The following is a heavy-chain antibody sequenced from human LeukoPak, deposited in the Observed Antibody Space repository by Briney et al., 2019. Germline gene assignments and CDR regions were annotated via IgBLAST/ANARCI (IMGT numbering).Heavy chain of an antibody. Sequence: ASVKVSCKASGYTFTGYYMHWVRQAPGQGLEWMGWINPNSGGTNYAQKFQGRVTMTRDTSISTAYMELSRRRSDDTAVYYCARDLKKRGVQWLVFSCLGYWGQGPLVTVSS. CDR3: ARDLKKRGVQWLVFSCLGY. CDR2: INPNSGGT. V-gene: IGHV1-2*02. CDR1: GYTFTGYY. J-gene: IGHJ4*02. D-gene: IGHD6-19*01.